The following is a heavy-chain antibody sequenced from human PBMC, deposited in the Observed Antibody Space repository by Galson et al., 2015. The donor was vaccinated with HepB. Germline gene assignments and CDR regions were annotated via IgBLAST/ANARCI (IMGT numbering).Heavy chain of an antibody. CDR2: INAGNGNT. CDR1: GYTFTSYA. V-gene: IGHV1-3*01. Sequence: SVKVSCKASGYTFTSYAMHWVRQAPGQRLEWMGWINAGNGNTKYSQKFQGRVTIIRDTSASTTYMELSSLRSEDTAVYYCARDRASMAYFHGLDVWGQGTTVTVSS. D-gene: IGHD2/OR15-2a*01. CDR3: ARDRASMAYFHGLDV. J-gene: IGHJ6*02.